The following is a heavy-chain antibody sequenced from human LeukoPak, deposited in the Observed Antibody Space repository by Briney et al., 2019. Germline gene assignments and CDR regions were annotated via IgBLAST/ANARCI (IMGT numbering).Heavy chain of an antibody. CDR2: INTRGRA. CDR3: GTSYDNKIAPFDL. CDR1: GGSISSYQ. Sequence: SETLSVTCTVSGGSISSYQWSWIRQPRGKGLEWIGYINTRGRANYNPSLKSRVTFSVDTSRDQFSLKLSSVTAADTAVYYCGTSYDNKIAPFDLWGQGTLVTVSS. D-gene: IGHD3-9*01. V-gene: IGHV4-4*09. J-gene: IGHJ4*02.